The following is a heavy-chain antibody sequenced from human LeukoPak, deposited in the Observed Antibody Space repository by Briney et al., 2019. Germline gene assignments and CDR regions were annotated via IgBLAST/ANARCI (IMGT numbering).Heavy chain of an antibody. CDR2: TYYGGST. CDR3: ARGPSVTSIGGP. D-gene: IGHD4-17*01. Sequence: SETLSLTCTVSGGSISHYYWSWIRQPPEKGLEWIGYTYYGGSTKFNPSLKSRVAISVDTSKKQFSLNLNSVTAADTAVYYCARGPSVTSIGGPWGQGTLVTVSA. V-gene: IGHV4-59*01. J-gene: IGHJ5*02. CDR1: GGSISHYY.